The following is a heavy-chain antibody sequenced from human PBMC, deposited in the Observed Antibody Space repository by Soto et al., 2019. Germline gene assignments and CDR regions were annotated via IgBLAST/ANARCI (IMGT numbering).Heavy chain of an antibody. CDR3: AKKVNSGSGSQYFDY. CDR2: FRAGGDDGTT. D-gene: IGHD3-10*01. J-gene: IGHJ4*02. Sequence: LRLSCVASGFTFISYSMSWVRQAPGKGLEWVSGFRAGGDDGTTYYADSVKGRFTISRDNSKNTLFLQMNSLRAEDTAIYYCAKKVNSGSGSQYFDYFGQGTLVTVSS. V-gene: IGHV3-23*01. CDR1: GFTFISYS.